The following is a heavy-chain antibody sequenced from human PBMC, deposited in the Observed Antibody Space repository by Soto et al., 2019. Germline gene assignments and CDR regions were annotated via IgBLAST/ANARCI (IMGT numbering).Heavy chain of an antibody. CDR2: IIPIFGTA. V-gene: IGHV1-69*13. D-gene: IGHD5-18*01. Sequence: GASAKVCCKACGGTFRRYAMSWVRQAPGQGLEWMGGIIPIFGTANYAQKFQGRVTITADESTSTAYMELSSLRSEDTAVYYCAIGYSYGYVSRYWGQGTLVTVSS. CDR1: GGTFRRYA. J-gene: IGHJ4*02. CDR3: AIGYSYGYVSRY.